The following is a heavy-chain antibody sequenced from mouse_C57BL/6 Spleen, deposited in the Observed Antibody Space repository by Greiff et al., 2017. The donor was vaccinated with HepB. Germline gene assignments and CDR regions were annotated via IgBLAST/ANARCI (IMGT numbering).Heavy chain of an antibody. V-gene: IGHV5-6*02. J-gene: IGHJ4*01. CDR3: ARGTVDDYDAMDY. CDR1: GFTFSSYG. D-gene: IGHD1-1*01. Sequence: DVKLVESGGDLVKPGGSLKLSCAASGFTFSSYGMSWVRQTPDKRLEWVATISSGGSYTYYPDSVKGRFTISRDNAKNTLYLQMSSLKSEDTAMYYCARGTVDDYDAMDYWGQGTSVTVSS. CDR2: ISSGGSYT.